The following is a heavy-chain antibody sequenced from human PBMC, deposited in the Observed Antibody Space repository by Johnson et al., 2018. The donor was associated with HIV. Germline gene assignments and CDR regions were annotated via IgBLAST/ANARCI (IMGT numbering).Heavy chain of an antibody. Sequence: VQLVESGGGVVQPGRSLRLSCAASGFTFSSYAMHWVRQAPGKGLEWVGRIKSKTDGGTTDYAAPVKGRFTISRDDSKNTLYLQMNSLRAEDTAVYYCAKATTGSDAFDIWGQGTMVTVSS. D-gene: IGHD1-1*01. V-gene: IGHV3-15*01. J-gene: IGHJ3*02. CDR1: GFTFSSYA. CDR2: IKSKTDGGTT. CDR3: AKATTGSDAFDI.